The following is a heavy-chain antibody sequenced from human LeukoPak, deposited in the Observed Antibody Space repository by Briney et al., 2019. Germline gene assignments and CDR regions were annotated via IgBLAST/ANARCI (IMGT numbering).Heavy chain of an antibody. Sequence: ASVKVSCKDSGGTFSSYAISWVRQAPGQGLEWMGRIIPILGIANYAQKFQGRVTITADKSTSTAYMELSSLRSEDTAVYYCARALTAMLFDYWGQGTLVTVSS. J-gene: IGHJ4*02. V-gene: IGHV1-69*04. D-gene: IGHD2-21*02. CDR2: IIPILGIA. CDR3: ARALTAMLFDY. CDR1: GGTFSSYA.